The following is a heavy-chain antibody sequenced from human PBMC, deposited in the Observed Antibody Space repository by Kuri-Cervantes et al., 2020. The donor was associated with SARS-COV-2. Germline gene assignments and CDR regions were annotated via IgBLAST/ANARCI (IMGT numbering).Heavy chain of an antibody. Sequence: GESLKISCAASGFTFSNAWMSWVRQAPGKGLEWVGRIKSKTDGGTTDYAAPVKGRFTISRDDSKNTLYLQMNSLKTEDTAVYYCTTDPSLEWLLPFDCWGQGTLVTVSS. J-gene: IGHJ4*02. CDR3: TTDPSLEWLLPFDC. CDR1: GFTFSNAW. CDR2: IKSKTDGGTT. D-gene: IGHD3-3*01. V-gene: IGHV3-15*01.